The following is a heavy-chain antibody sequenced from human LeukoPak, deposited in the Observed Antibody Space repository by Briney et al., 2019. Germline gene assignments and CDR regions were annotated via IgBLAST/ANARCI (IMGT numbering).Heavy chain of an antibody. Sequence: SETLSLTCTVSGGSISSYYWSWIRQPPRKGLEWIGYIYYSGSTNYNPSLKSRVTISVDTSKNQFSLKLSSVTAADTAVYYCARRHYDILTGYYPKGDDAFDIWGQGTMVTVSS. CDR2: IYYSGST. J-gene: IGHJ3*02. CDR1: GGSISSYY. CDR3: ARRHYDILTGYYPKGDDAFDI. D-gene: IGHD3-9*01. V-gene: IGHV4-59*08.